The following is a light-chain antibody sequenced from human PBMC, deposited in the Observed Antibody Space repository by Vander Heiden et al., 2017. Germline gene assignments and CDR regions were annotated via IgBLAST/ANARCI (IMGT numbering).Light chain of an antibody. CDR2: KAS. Sequence: DIQMTQSPSTLSASVGDRVTITCRASHSISSWLAWYQQKPGKAPKLLIYKASNLESGVPLRFSGSGSGTEFTLTISSLQPDDFATYYCQQYNSYSWTFGQGTKVEIK. CDR3: QQYNSYSWT. V-gene: IGKV1-5*03. CDR1: HSISSW. J-gene: IGKJ1*01.